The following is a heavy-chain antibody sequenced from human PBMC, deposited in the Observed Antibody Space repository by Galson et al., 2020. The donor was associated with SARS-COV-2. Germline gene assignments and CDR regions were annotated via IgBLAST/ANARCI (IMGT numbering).Heavy chain of an antibody. V-gene: IGHV4-34*01. CDR2: INHSGST. J-gene: IGHJ4*02. D-gene: IGHD3-3*01. Sequence: SATLSLTCAVYGGSFSGYYWSWIRQPPGKGLEWIGEINHSGSTNYNPSLKSRVPISVDTSKNQFSMKLSSVTAADTAVYYCARGRAVTIFGVVIRTGDLDYWGQGTLVTVSS. CDR1: GGSFSGYY. CDR3: ARGRAVTIFGVVIRTGDLDY.